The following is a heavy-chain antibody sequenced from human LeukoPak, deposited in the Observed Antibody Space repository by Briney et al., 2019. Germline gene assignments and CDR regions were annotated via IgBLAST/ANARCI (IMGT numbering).Heavy chain of an antibody. CDR3: AKEGYSSSSSFDY. Sequence: GGSLRLSCAASGFXFSSYDIHWVRQAPGKGQEWVAVISYDGSNKYYADSVKGRFTISRDNSKNTLYLQINSLRAEDTAVYYCAKEGYSSSSSFDYWGQGTLVTVSS. V-gene: IGHV3-30*18. CDR2: ISYDGSNK. J-gene: IGHJ4*02. CDR1: GFXFSSYD. D-gene: IGHD6-6*01.